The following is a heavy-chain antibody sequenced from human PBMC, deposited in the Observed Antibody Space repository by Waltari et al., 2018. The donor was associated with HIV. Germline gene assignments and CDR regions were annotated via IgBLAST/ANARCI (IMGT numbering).Heavy chain of an antibody. Sequence: QFQLVQSGAEVKNPGASVKVSCKASGSPFTTYTIHWVRQAPGKRLEWMGWINAGNGNTKYSQNFQDRVTFTRETSASTAYMELSSLRSEDTALYYCARTYDILTGFGWFDPWGKGTLVTVSS. CDR3: ARTYDILTGFGWFDP. V-gene: IGHV1-3*01. D-gene: IGHD3-9*01. CDR2: INAGNGNT. CDR1: GSPFTTYT. J-gene: IGHJ5*02.